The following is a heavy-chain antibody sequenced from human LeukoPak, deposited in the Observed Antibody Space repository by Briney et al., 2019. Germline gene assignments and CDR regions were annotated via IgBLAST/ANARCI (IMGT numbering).Heavy chain of an antibody. V-gene: IGHV3-21*04. Sequence: GGSLRLSCAASGFTFSSYSMNWVRQAPGKGLEWVSSISSSSSDIYYADSVKGRFTISRDNAKNSLYLQMNSLRAEDTALYYCAKGRGYNYGYIFGYFDYWGQGTLVTVSS. J-gene: IGHJ4*02. CDR3: AKGRGYNYGYIFGYFDY. CDR1: GFTFSSYS. D-gene: IGHD5-18*01. CDR2: ISSSSSDI.